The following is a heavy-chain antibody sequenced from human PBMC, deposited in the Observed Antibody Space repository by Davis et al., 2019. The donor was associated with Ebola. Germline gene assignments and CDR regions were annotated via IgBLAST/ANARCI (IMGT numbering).Heavy chain of an antibody. V-gene: IGHV3-7*03. D-gene: IGHD2-15*01. Sequence: GESLKISCVASELSFSRYWMSWVRQAPGKGPEWLANIKEDGSEKLYVDSVKGRFTISRDNTKNSLYLQMNSLRAEDTAVYYCATYCVSSSCYTRFDYWGQGLLVTVSS. CDR2: IKEDGSEK. CDR1: ELSFSRYW. CDR3: ATYCVSSSCYTRFDY. J-gene: IGHJ4*02.